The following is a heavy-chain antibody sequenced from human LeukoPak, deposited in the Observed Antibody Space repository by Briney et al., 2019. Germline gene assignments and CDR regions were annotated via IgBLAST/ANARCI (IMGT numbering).Heavy chain of an antibody. V-gene: IGHV3-64D*06. J-gene: IGHJ4*02. CDR1: GFTFSTYV. Sequence: GGSLRLSCSVSGFTFSTYVMHWVRLAPGKGLEYVSVISSNGDNTYYADSVKGRFTISRDNSKNTLYLQMSSLRADDTAVYYCVRGTGYWGQGTLVTVSS. CDR2: ISSNGDNT. CDR3: VRGTGY.